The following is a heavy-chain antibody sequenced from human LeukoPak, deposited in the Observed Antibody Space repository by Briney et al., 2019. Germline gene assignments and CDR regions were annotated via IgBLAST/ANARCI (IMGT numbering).Heavy chain of an antibody. CDR2: IYDSGST. D-gene: IGHD3-3*01. J-gene: IGHJ4*02. CDR3: ARRDRAYYDFWSGYYNGDY. V-gene: IGHV4-39*01. CDR1: GGSIRSSYYY. Sequence: PSETLSLTCTVSGGSIRSSYYYWGWIRQPPGKGLEWIGSIYDSGSTYYNPSLKSRVTISVDTSKNQFSLKLYSVTAADTAVYYCARRDRAYYDFWSGYYNGDYWGQGTLVTVSS.